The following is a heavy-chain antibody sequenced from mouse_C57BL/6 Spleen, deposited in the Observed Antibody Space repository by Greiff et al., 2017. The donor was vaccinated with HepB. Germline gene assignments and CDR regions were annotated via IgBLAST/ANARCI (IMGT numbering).Heavy chain of an antibody. CDR2: INPNNGGT. CDR1: GYTFTDYN. V-gene: IGHV1-22*01. CDR3: ARGFWGSSYPWFAY. D-gene: IGHD1-1*01. Sequence: EVQLQQSGPELVKPGASVKMSCKASGYTFTDYNMHWVKQRHGKSLEWIGYINPNNGGTSYNQKFKGKATLTVNKSSSTAYMELRSLTSEDSAVYYCARGFWGSSYPWFAYWGQGTLVTVSA. J-gene: IGHJ3*01.